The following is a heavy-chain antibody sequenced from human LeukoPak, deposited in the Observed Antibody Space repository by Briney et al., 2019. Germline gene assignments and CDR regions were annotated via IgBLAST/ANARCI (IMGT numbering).Heavy chain of an antibody. Sequence: SETLSLTCTVSGGSISSYYWSWIRQPPGKGLEWIGRVFTTGSTNYNPSLKSRVTMSLDTSKNQFSLNLSSVTAADTAVYYCARDSRAYGMDVWGQGATVTVSS. CDR3: ARDSRAYGMDV. J-gene: IGHJ6*02. CDR2: VFTTGST. V-gene: IGHV4-4*07. D-gene: IGHD2/OR15-2a*01. CDR1: GGSISSYY.